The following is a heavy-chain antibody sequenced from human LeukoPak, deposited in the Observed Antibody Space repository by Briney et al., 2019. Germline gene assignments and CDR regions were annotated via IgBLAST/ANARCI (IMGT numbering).Heavy chain of an antibody. CDR3: ARGGYYGSHIDDWFDP. D-gene: IGHD3-10*01. J-gene: IGHJ5*02. CDR1: GYTFTGYY. CDR2: INPNSGGT. V-gene: IGHV1-2*04. Sequence: ASVKVSCKASGYTFTGYYMHWVRQAPGQGLEWMGWINPNSGGTNYAQKFQGWVTMTRDTSISTAYMELSRLRSDDTAVYYCARGGYYGSHIDDWFDPWGQGTLVTVSS.